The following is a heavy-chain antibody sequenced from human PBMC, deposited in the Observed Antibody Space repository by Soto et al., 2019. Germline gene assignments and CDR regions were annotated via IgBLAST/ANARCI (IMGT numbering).Heavy chain of an antibody. CDR1: GGSISSGDYY. CDR2: IYYSGST. V-gene: IGHV4-30-4*01. J-gene: IGHJ4*02. CDR3: ASSVTTGLFDY. Sequence: ASETLSLTCTVSGGSISSGDYYWSWIRQPPGKGLEWIGYIYYSGSTYYNPSLKSRVTISVDTSKNQFSLKLSSVTAADTAVYYCASSVTTGLFDYWGQGTLVTVSS. D-gene: IGHD4-4*01.